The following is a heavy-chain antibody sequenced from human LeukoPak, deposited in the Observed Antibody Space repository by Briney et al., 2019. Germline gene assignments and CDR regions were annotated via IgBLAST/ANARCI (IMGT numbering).Heavy chain of an antibody. V-gene: IGHV4-59*01. CDR2: VHYTGGT. D-gene: IGHD6-6*01. CDR3: ARGGSRQSSSSDLDY. CDR1: GVSFSPYY. Sequence: SETLSLTCTVSGVSFSPYYWNWIRQSPGKGLEWIGYVHYTGGTNYNPTLKSRIAISVATSKNQFSLRLSSVTAADTAVYYCARGGSRQSSSSDLDYWGQGTLVTVSS. J-gene: IGHJ4*02.